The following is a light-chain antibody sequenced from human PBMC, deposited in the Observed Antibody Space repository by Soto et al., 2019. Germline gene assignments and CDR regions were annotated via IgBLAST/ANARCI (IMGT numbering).Light chain of an antibody. CDR1: SSDVGAYNY. V-gene: IGLV2-8*01. CDR3: SSFASSNTGV. Sequence: QSALTQPPSASGSPGQSVTISCTGTSSDVGAYNYVSWYQQHAGKAPKLVIYEVTKRPSGVPDRCSGSKSANTASLTVSGLQAEDEADYYCSSFASSNTGVFGGGTKVTVL. CDR2: EVT. J-gene: IGLJ3*02.